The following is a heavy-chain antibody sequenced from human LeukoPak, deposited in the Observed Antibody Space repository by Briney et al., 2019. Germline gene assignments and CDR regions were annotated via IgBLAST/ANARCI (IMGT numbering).Heavy chain of an antibody. V-gene: IGHV3-21*06. Sequence: GGSLTLSCTASGFTFNVYAMHWVRQVPGEGPEWISSISGSRDCIFYADSVKGRFTISRDNAKNSLYLDMNSLRVEDTAVYFCARALVGAAFDTWGQGALVTISS. J-gene: IGHJ4*02. CDR3: ARALVGAAFDT. D-gene: IGHD1-26*01. CDR2: ISGSRDCI. CDR1: GFTFNVYA.